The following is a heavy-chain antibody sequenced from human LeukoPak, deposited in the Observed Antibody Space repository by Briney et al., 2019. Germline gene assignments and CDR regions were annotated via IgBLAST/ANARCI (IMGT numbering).Heavy chain of an antibody. CDR3: ARDGGGSSGYYWGLGY. Sequence: PGGSLRLSYAASGFTFSTYTIHWVRQVPGKGLMWVSRINNDGRSTTYADSVKGRFTISRDNAKDTLYLQMNSLTAEDTAVYYCARDGGGSSGYYWGLGYWGQGTLVTVSS. D-gene: IGHD3-22*01. CDR2: INNDGRST. CDR1: GFTFSTYT. V-gene: IGHV3-74*03. J-gene: IGHJ4*02.